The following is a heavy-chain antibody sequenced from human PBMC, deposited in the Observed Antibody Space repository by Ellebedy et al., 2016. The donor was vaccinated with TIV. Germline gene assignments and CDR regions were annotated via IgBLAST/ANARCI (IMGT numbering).Heavy chain of an antibody. Sequence: GESLKISCEASGFTFTAYGMHWVRQAPGKGLEWVAFIRYDGSHKYYVDSVKGRITISRDNSKNTLYLQMNSLRAEDTAVYYCAKDRIEADGRVSAYYYYGVDVWGRGTTVTVSS. CDR1: GFTFTAYG. CDR3: AKDRIEADGRVSAYYYYGVDV. J-gene: IGHJ6*02. D-gene: IGHD6-13*01. V-gene: IGHV3-30*02. CDR2: IRYDGSHK.